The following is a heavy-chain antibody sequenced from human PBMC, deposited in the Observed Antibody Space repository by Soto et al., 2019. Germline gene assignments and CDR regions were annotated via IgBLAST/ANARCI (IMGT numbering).Heavy chain of an antibody. V-gene: IGHV3-30*03. CDR3: VNFCSPTSCYVYGMDV. J-gene: IGHJ6*02. Sequence: GGSLRLSCAASGFTFSTFGMHWVRQAPGKGLERVSVISYDGTNKDYADSVKGRFTISRDNSKNTLYLQMNTLRAEDTAVYYCVNFCSPTSCYVYGMDVWGHGILVTVSS. D-gene: IGHD2-2*01. CDR1: GFTFSTFG. CDR2: ISYDGTNK.